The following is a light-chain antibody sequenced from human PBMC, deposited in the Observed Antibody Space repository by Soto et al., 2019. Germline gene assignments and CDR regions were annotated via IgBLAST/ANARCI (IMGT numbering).Light chain of an antibody. V-gene: IGLV2-23*01. CDR3: CSYAGRSTVV. CDR1: SSDVGSYNL. CDR2: EGS. J-gene: IGLJ2*01. Sequence: QSALTQPASVSGSPGQSITISCTGTSSDVGSYNLVSWYQQHPGKAPKLMIYEGSKRPPGVSNRFSGSKSGNTASLTISGLQAEDEADYYCCSYAGRSTVVFGGGTKLTVL.